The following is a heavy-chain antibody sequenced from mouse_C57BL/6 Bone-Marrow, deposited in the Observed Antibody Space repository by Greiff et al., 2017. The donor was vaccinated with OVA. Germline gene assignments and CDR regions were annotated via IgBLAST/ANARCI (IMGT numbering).Heavy chain of an antibody. D-gene: IGHD2-5*01. CDR1: GYNFNSYC. CDR3: ARSESNSFDY. CDR2: INPSNGGT. J-gene: IGHJ2*01. Sequence: QVQLQQPGTELVKPGASVKLSCTASGYNFNSYCMHWVKQRPGQGLEWIGNINPSNGGTNYNEKFKSKATLTVDNSSSTAYMQLSSLTSEDSAVYYCARSESNSFDYWGQGTTLTVSS. V-gene: IGHV1-53*01.